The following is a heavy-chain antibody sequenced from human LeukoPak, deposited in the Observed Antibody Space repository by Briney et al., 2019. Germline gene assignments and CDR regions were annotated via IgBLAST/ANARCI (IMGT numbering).Heavy chain of an antibody. CDR2: ISSTSSYM. D-gene: IGHD2-15*01. V-gene: IGHV3-21*01. Sequence: GDSLRLSCEGSGFTFSSYTMNWVRQAPGKGLEWVSTISSTSSYMYYADSVKGRFTISRDNSKNTLYLQMNSLRAEDTAVCYCARDGYCSGGSCLDYWGQGTLVTVSS. CDR3: ARDGYCSGGSCLDY. J-gene: IGHJ4*02. CDR1: GFTFSSYT.